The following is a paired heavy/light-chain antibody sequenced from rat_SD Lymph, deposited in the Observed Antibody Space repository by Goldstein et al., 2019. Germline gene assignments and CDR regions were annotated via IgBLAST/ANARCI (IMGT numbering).Light chain of an antibody. V-gene: IGKV3S6*01. CDR1: KSVSTY. CDR2: SAS. Sequence: DTVLTQSPALAVSLGQRVTISCRASKSVSTYMHWYQQKSGQQPKLLIYSASNLESGVPSRFSGSGSGTDFTLTIDPVEADDIANYYCQQSNELPNTFGAGTKLELK. CDR3: QQSNELPNT. J-gene: IGKJ2-1*01.
Heavy chain of an antibody. D-gene: IGHD4-1*01. CDR1: GYTFTSYY. CDR2: INTGSGGT. V-gene: IGHV1-43*01. CDR3: ARDGGHYFDY. Sequence: QVQLQQSGAELAKPGSSVKISCKASGYTFTSYYISWIKQTTGQGLEYIGYINTGSGGTNYNEKFKGKATLTVDKSSSTAFMQLSSLTPDDSAVYYCARDGGHYFDYWGQGVMVTVSS. J-gene: IGHJ2*01.